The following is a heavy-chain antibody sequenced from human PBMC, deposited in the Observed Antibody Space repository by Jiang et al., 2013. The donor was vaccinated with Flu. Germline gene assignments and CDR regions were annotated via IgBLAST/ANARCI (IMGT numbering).Heavy chain of an antibody. V-gene: IGHV4-39*07. CDR3: ARSRRDIVVVVAATPGNWFDP. D-gene: IGHD2-15*01. Sequence: PGLVKPSETLSLTCTVSGGSISSSSYYWGWTRQPPGKGLEWIGSIYYSGSTYYNPSLKSRVTISVDTSKNQFSLKLSSVTAADTAVYYCARSRRDIVVVVAATPGNWFDPWGQGTLVTVSS. CDR2: IYYSGST. CDR1: GGSISSSSYY. J-gene: IGHJ5*02.